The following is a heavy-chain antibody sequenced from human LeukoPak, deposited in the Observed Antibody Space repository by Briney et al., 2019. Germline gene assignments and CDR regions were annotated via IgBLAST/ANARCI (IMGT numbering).Heavy chain of an antibody. CDR1: GYTFTSSY. CDR2: INPNGGST. J-gene: IGHJ4*02. V-gene: IGHV1-46*01. D-gene: IGHD2-15*01. Sequence: ASVKVSCTASGYTFTSSYVHWVRQAPGQGLEWMGIINPNGGSTYYTQRFQGRVTMTRETSTSTAYMELSSLRSEDTAVYYCARGTDCSGNSCYGDFDYWGQGTLVTVSS. CDR3: ARGTDCSGNSCYGDFDY.